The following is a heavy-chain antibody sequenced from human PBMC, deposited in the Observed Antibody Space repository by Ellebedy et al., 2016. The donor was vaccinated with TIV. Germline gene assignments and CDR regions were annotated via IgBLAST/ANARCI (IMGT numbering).Heavy chain of an antibody. Sequence: AASVKVSCKASGYTFTTFAIHWVRQAPGQSPEYMGWINVADGNTKSSQKFQGKVTFTRDTSANTIYMHLSRLRSEDSAVYYCARDPLGYCSGGSCTNNWFDPWGQGTLVTVSS. V-gene: IGHV1-3*01. CDR1: GYTFTTFA. CDR3: ARDPLGYCSGGSCTNNWFDP. D-gene: IGHD2-15*01. CDR2: INVADGNT. J-gene: IGHJ5*02.